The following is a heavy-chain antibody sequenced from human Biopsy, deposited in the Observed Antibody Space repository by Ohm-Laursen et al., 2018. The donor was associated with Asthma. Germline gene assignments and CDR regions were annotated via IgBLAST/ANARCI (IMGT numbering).Heavy chain of an antibody. D-gene: IGHD3-10*01. CDR3: ARAVDYSHYYGIDV. CDR2: ISVYNGNT. J-gene: IGHJ6*02. Sequence: ASVKASCKTSGYTFNSAGITWVRQAPGQGLEWMGWISVYNGNTKVAQKLQDRVTMITDTSTSTAYMELRSQRSDDTAVYFCARAVDYSHYYGIDVWGQGTTVTVS. CDR1: GYTFNSAG. V-gene: IGHV1-18*01.